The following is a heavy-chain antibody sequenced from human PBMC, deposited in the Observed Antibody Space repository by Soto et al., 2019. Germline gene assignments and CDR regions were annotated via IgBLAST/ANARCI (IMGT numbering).Heavy chain of an antibody. CDR2: VYNNGST. J-gene: IGHJ6*02. CDR1: GGSISSYY. V-gene: IGHV4-59*12. D-gene: IGHD5-12*01. CDR3: ARDLRVMDNSGYDYHYYYGMDV. Sequence: SETLSLTCTVSGGSISSYYWSWIRQPPEKGQEWIGYVYNNGSTYYNPSLKSRVTISVDTSKNQFSLKLSSVTAADTAVYYCARDLRVMDNSGYDYHYYYGMDVWGQGTTVTVSS.